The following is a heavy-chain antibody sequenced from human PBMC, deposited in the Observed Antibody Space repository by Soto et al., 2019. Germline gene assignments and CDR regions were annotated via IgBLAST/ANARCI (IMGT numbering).Heavy chain of an antibody. D-gene: IGHD2-8*01. J-gene: IGHJ4*02. CDR3: ARQDIVLMVYANDY. CDR2: IYYSGST. CDR1: GGSISSSSYY. V-gene: IGHV4-39*01. Sequence: SETMSLTCTVSGGSISSSSYYWGWIRQPPGKGLEWIGSIYYSGSTYYNPSLKSRVTISVDTSKNQFSLKLSSVTAADTAVYYCARQDIVLMVYANDYWGQGTLVTVSS.